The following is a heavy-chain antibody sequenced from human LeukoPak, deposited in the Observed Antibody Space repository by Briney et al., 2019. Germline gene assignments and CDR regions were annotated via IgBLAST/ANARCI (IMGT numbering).Heavy chain of an antibody. J-gene: IGHJ4*02. D-gene: IGHD4-17*01. V-gene: IGHV3-30*18. CDR1: GFTLSNYG. CDR3: AKGRYHLAAVTLLDY. Sequence: GGSLRLSCAASGFTLSNYGMHWVRQAPGKGLEWVTVISYDGPNKYYADSVKGRFTISRDNSKNTLYLQMNSLRAEDTAVYYCAKGRYHLAAVTLLDYWGQGTLVTVSS. CDR2: ISYDGPNK.